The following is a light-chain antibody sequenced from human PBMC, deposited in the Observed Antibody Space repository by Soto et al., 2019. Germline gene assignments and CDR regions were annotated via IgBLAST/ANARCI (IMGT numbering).Light chain of an antibody. CDR2: EVN. J-gene: IGLJ1*01. Sequence: QSVLTQPPSVSGSPGQSVTISCTGTSIDVGAFNYVSWYQHHPGKVPKFLIYEVNKRPSGVPDRFSGSKSGNTASLTVSGLQPEDEAEYFCSSFVDGTSYVFGTGTKLTVL. V-gene: IGLV2-8*01. CDR1: SIDVGAFNY. CDR3: SSFVDGTSYV.